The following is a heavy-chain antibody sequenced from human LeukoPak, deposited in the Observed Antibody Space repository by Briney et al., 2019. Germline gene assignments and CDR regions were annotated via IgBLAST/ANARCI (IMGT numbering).Heavy chain of an antibody. CDR3: ARQKMATIYGAEYFQH. Sequence: RAGGSLRLSCAASGFTFSSYAMHWVRQAPGKGREWVAVISYDGSNKYYADSVKGRFTISRDNSKNTLYLQMNSLRAEDTAVYYCARQKMATIYGAEYFQHWGQGTLVTVSS. CDR1: GFTFSSYA. CDR2: ISYDGSNK. V-gene: IGHV3-30*04. J-gene: IGHJ1*01. D-gene: IGHD5-24*01.